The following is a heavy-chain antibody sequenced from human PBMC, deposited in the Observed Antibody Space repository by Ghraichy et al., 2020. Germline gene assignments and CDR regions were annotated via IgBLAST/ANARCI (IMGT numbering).Heavy chain of an antibody. CDR3: ARAAVYYGSVDRYYYYMDL. CDR1: GGSISSINW. V-gene: IGHV4-4*02. J-gene: IGHJ6*03. CDR2: IYHSGST. Sequence: SETLSLTCAVSGGSISSINWWSWVRQPPGKGLEWIGEIYHSGSTNYNPSLKSRVTISVDKSKNQFSLKLSSVTAADTAVYYCARAAVYYGSVDRYYYYMDLLGKGTTVTVSS. D-gene: IGHD3-10*01.